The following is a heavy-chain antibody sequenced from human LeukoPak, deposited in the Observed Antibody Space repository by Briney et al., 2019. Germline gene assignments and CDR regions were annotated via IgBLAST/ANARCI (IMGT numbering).Heavy chain of an antibody. V-gene: IGHV3-7*05. CDR3: ARDGMGGIKAFDI. Sequence: GGSLRLSCAASGSTFSRYWMSWVRQAPGRGLEWVANIKHDGSQKYYVDSVKGRITISRDNAKNSLYLQMTSLRAEDTAVYYCARDGMGGIKAFDIWGQGTMVTVSS. D-gene: IGHD3-10*01. CDR2: IKHDGSQK. J-gene: IGHJ3*02. CDR1: GSTFSRYW.